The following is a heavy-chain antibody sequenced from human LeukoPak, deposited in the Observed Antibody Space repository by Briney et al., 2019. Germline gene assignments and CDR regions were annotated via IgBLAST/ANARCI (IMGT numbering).Heavy chain of an antibody. J-gene: IGHJ4*02. Sequence: GESLRLTCAASGFTFNIYAMNWVRQAPGKGLEWVSSISGSGDSTYYADSVTGRFTISRDNSNNTLYLQMNSLRAEDTAVYYCAKRSGSYYRPFDYWGQGTLVTVSS. CDR1: GFTFNIYA. V-gene: IGHV3-23*01. CDR3: AKRSGSYYRPFDY. D-gene: IGHD3-10*01. CDR2: ISGSGDST.